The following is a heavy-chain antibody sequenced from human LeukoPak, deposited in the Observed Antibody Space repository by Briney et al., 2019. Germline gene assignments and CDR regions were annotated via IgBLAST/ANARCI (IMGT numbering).Heavy chain of an antibody. Sequence: ASVKVSCKASGYTFTRYDIHLVRQAPGQGLEWMGIINPSGGSTSYAQKFQGRVTMTRDTSTSTVYMELSSLRSEDTAVYYCARDLHHRGYYDTSGPYGIWGQGHWSPSLQ. CDR2: INPSGGST. CDR1: GYTFTRYD. V-gene: IGHV1-46*01. D-gene: IGHD3-22*01. J-gene: IGHJ3*02. CDR3: ARDLHHRGYYDTSGPYGI.